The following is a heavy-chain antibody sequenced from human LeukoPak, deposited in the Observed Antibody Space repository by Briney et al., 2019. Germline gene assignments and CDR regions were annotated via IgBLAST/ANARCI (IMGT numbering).Heavy chain of an antibody. CDR1: GGSISSYY. CDR3: AKEKEYSTQKSCGCWFDP. Sequence: SETLSLTCTVSGGSISSYYWSWIRQPAGKGLEWIGRIYTSGSTNYNPSLKSRVTMSVDTSKNQFSLKLSSVTAADTAVYYCAKEKEYSTQKSCGCWFDPWGQGTLVTVSS. J-gene: IGHJ5*02. D-gene: IGHD2/OR15-2a*01. V-gene: IGHV4-4*07. CDR2: IYTSGST.